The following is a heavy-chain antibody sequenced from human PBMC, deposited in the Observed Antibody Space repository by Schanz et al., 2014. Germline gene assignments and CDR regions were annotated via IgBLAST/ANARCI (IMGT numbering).Heavy chain of an antibody. Sequence: VQLVESGGGVVQPGRSLRLSCAASGFTFSSYGMHWVRQAPGKGLEWVSAISGGGGTTYYTDSVKGRFTISRDNSKNTLYLQMNSLRAEDTAVYYCAKTPREYCNYDNCPNWFDSWGQGTLVTASS. CDR2: ISGGGGTT. V-gene: IGHV3-NL1*01. D-gene: IGHD2-15*01. J-gene: IGHJ5*01. CDR1: GFTFSSYG. CDR3: AKTPREYCNYDNCPNWFDS.